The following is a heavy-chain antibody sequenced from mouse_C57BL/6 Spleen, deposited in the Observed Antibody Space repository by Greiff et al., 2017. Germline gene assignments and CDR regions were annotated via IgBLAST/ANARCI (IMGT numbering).Heavy chain of an antibody. D-gene: IGHD1-1*01. Sequence: VQLQQPGAELVKPGASVKLSCKASGYTFTSYWMHWVKQRPGQGLEWIGMIHPNSGSTNYNEKFKSKATLTVDKSSSTVYMQLSSLTSEDSAVYYCAREHYGSSYRYFDVWGTGTTVTVSS. CDR3: AREHYGSSYRYFDV. CDR1: GYTFTSYW. CDR2: IHPNSGST. J-gene: IGHJ1*03. V-gene: IGHV1-64*01.